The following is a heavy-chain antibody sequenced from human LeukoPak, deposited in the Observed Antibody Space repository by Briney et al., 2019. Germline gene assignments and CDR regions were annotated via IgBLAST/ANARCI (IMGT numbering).Heavy chain of an antibody. CDR2: ISYDGSNK. J-gene: IGHJ6*04. Sequence: GGSLRLSCAASGFTFSSYAMHWVRQAPGKGLEWVAVISYDGSNKYYAYSVKGRFTISRDNSKNTLYLQMNSLRAEDTAVYYCARARCSGGSCYSPYYYYYYGMDVWGKGTTVTVSS. CDR3: ARARCSGGSCYSPYYYYYYGMDV. V-gene: IGHV3-30*04. CDR1: GFTFSSYA. D-gene: IGHD2-15*01.